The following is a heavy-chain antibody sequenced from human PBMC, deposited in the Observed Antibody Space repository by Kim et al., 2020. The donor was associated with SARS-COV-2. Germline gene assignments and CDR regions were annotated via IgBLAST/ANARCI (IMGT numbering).Heavy chain of an antibody. J-gene: IGHJ4*02. D-gene: IGHD5-12*01. Sequence: NPSLKSRVTISVDTSKNQFSLKLSSVTAADTAVYYCARGGQRWLQFLLDYWGQGTLVTVSS. V-gene: IGHV4-59*09. CDR3: ARGGQRWLQFLLDY.